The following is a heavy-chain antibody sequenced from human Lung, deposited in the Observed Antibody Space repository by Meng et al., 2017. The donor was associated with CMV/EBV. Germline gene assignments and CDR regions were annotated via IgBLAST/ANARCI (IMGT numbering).Heavy chain of an antibody. CDR1: GYTFTTYG. D-gene: IGHD6-25*01. Sequence: QVQLVQSGSGLKKPGASVRISCKASGYTFTTYGMNWVRQAPGQGLEWMGWINTNTGKPTYAQGLTGRFVFSLDTSDSTAYLQISSLKAEDTAVYYCARDSEAADYWGQGTLVTVSS. J-gene: IGHJ4*02. CDR3: ARDSEAADY. CDR2: INTNTGKP. V-gene: IGHV7-4-1*02.